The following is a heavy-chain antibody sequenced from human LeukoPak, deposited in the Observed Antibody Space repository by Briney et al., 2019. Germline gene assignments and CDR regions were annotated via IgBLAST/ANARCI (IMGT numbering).Heavy chain of an antibody. V-gene: IGHV4-30-4*01. Sequence: SETLSLTCTVSGGSISSGDYYWSWIRQPPGKGLEWIGYIYYSGSTYYNPSLKSRVTISVDTSKNQFSLKLSSVTAADTAVYYCARAGDYGDSTPFDLWGRGTLVTVSS. CDR1: GGSISSGDYY. CDR2: IYYSGST. J-gene: IGHJ2*01. CDR3: ARAGDYGDSTPFDL. D-gene: IGHD4-17*01.